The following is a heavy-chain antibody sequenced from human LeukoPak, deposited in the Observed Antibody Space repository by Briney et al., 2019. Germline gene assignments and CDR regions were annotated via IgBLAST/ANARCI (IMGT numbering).Heavy chain of an antibody. D-gene: IGHD2/OR15-2a*01. Sequence: PGGSLRLSCAASGYSFTAYGMGWVRQAPGKGPEWVAAISFNTHYPDSVKGRFTISRDNSKNTLYLQMNNLRAEDTAVYYCVKGHTDYYFTIDSWGQGTLVTVS. CDR3: VKGHTDYYFTIDS. J-gene: IGHJ4*02. V-gene: IGHV3-23*01. CDR2: ISFNT. CDR1: GYSFTAYG.